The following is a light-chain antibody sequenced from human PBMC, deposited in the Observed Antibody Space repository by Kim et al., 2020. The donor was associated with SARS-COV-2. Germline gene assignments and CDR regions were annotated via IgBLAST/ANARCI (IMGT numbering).Light chain of an antibody. V-gene: IGKV1-39*01. CDR1: QNINSH. J-gene: IGKJ3*01. CDR3: QQTYISPFA. CDR2: AAS. Sequence: DIQMTQSPSSLSASVGDRVTITCRTSQNINSHLNWYHQKPGRAPKLLIYAASTLQGGVPSRFSGSGSETDFTLTISSLQPEDFATFFCQQTYISPFAFGPGTKVDI.